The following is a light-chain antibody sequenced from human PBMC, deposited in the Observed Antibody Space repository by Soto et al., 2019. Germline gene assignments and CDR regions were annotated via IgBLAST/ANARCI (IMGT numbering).Light chain of an antibody. CDR2: RAS. Sequence: EIVLTQSPGTLSLSPGERATLSCRASQSVNSAYLAWYQQKPGQAPRLLIYRASNRAAGIPDRFSGSGSVPDFTLTISRLEPEDFAVYYCQQYAGSTPRLIFGGGTKVEMK. J-gene: IGKJ4*01. CDR3: QQYAGSTPRLI. V-gene: IGKV3-20*01. CDR1: QSVNSAY.